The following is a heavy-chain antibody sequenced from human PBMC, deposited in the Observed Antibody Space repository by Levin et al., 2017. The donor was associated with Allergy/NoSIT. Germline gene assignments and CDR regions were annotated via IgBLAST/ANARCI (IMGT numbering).Heavy chain of an antibody. CDR3: ARQRETELLWFGELLRIDDAFDI. V-gene: IGHV5-51*01. D-gene: IGHD3-10*01. CDR2: IYPGDSDT. CDR1: GYSFTSYW. Sequence: GESLKISCKGSGYSFTSYWIGWVRQMPGKGLEWMGIIYPGDSDTRYSPSFQGQVTISADKSISTAYLQWSSLKASDTAMYYCARQRETELLWFGELLRIDDAFDIWGQGTMVTVSS. J-gene: IGHJ3*02.